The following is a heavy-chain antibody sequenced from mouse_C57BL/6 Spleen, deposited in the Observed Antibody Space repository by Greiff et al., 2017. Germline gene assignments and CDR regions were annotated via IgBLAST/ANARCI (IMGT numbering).Heavy chain of an antibody. CDR2: ISDGGSYT. CDR3: ARDEGSVPYWYFDV. V-gene: IGHV5-4*01. Sequence: EVQLVESGGGLVKPGGSLKLSCAASGFTFSSYAMSWVRQTPEKRLEWVATISDGGSYTYYPDNVKGRFTISRDNAKNNLYLQMSHLKSEDTAMYYCARDEGSVPYWYFDVWGTGTTVTVSS. J-gene: IGHJ1*03. CDR1: GFTFSSYA.